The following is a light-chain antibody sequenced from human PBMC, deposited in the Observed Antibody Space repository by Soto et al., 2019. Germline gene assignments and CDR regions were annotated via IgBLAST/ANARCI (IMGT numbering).Light chain of an antibody. CDR3: QQYDNWPYT. V-gene: IGKV3-15*01. J-gene: IGKJ2*01. Sequence: EIVMTQSPATLSVSPGERATLSCSASQSVSNTLAWYQQKPGQAPRLLMYGSSIRATGIPARFSGGGSGTQFTLTISSLQSEDFAVYYCQQYDNWPYTFGTGTKLEVK. CDR2: GSS. CDR1: QSVSNT.